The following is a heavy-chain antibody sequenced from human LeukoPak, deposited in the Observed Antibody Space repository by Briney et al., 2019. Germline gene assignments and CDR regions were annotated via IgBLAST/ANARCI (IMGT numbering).Heavy chain of an antibody. J-gene: IGHJ4*02. Sequence: GGSLRLSCAASGFTFSSYAMSWVRQAPGKGLEGVSAISGSGGSTYYADSVKGRVTISRDNSKNTLYLQMNSLRAEDTAVYYCAKGRITMVRGPQGFDYWGQGTLVTVSS. CDR1: GFTFSSYA. V-gene: IGHV3-23*01. D-gene: IGHD3-10*01. CDR2: ISGSGGST. CDR3: AKGRITMVRGPQGFDY.